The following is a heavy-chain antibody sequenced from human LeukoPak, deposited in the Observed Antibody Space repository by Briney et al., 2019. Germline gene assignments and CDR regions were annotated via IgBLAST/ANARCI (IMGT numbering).Heavy chain of an antibody. Sequence: GRSLRLSCAASGFTFSSYGMHWVRQAPGKGLEWVAVIWYDGSNKYYADSVKGRFTISRDNSKSTLYLQMNSLRAEDTAVYYCAREGSYYYYYGMDVWGQGTTVTVSS. CDR3: AREGSYYYYYGMDV. D-gene: IGHD1-26*01. V-gene: IGHV3-33*01. CDR2: IWYDGSNK. J-gene: IGHJ6*02. CDR1: GFTFSSYG.